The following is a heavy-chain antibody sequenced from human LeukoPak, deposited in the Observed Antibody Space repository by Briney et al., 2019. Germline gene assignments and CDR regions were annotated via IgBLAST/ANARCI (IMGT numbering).Heavy chain of an antibody. CDR1: GFTVSSNY. V-gene: IGHV3-53*01. CDR2: IYSGGST. J-gene: IGHJ4*02. Sequence: GGSLRLSCAASGFTVSSNYMSWVHQAPGKGLEWVSVIYSGGSTYYADSVKGRFTISRDNSKNTLYLQMNSLRAEDTAVYYCARGGRDYSSSWYGDYWGQGTPVTVSS. CDR3: ARGGRDYSSSWYGDY. D-gene: IGHD6-13*01.